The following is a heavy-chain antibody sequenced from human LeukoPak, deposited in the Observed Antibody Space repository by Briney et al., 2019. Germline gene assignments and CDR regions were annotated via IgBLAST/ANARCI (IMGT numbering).Heavy chain of an antibody. CDR3: ARDQSITIFGVVPFDY. D-gene: IGHD3-3*01. V-gene: IGHV3-7*01. CDR2: IKQDGSEK. J-gene: IGHJ4*02. Sequence: GGSLRLSCAASGFTFSSYWMSWVRQAPGKGLEWVANIKQDGSEKYYVDSVKGRFTISRDNAKNSLYLQMNSLRAEDTAVYYCARDQSITIFGVVPFDYWGQGTLVTVSS. CDR1: GFTFSSYW.